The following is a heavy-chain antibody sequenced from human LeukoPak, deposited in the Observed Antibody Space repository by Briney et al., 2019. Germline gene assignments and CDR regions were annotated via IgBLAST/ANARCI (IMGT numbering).Heavy chain of an antibody. CDR2: IYWNDDK. CDR1: GFSLSTSGEG. J-gene: IGHJ5*02. Sequence: SGPTLVNPTQTLTLTCTFSGFSLSTSGEGVGWIRQPPGKALEWLALIYWNDDKRYSPSLKSRLTITKDTSKNQVVLTMTNMDPVDTATYYCARCLLSSWQEGNWFDPWGQGTLVTVSS. CDR3: ARCLLSSWQEGNWFDP. D-gene: IGHD2-2*01. V-gene: IGHV2-5*01.